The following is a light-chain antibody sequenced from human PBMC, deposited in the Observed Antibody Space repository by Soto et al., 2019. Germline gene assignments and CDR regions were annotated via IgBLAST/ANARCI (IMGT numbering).Light chain of an antibody. Sequence: QSALTQPASVSGTPGPSITISCTGTSRDVGGYNYVSWYQQHPGTVPTVIIYEVSYRPSGVSNRFSGSKSGNTASLTISGLQAEDEADYYCCSFTSSSTVVFGGETKVTVL. CDR3: CSFTSSSTVV. V-gene: IGLV2-14*01. J-gene: IGLJ3*02. CDR1: SRDVGGYNY. CDR2: EVS.